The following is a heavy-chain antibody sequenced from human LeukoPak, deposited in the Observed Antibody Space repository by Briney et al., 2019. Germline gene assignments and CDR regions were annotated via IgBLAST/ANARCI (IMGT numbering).Heavy chain of an antibody. Sequence: ETLSLSCAASGVTFSSYYWSWVRQAPGKGLEWVAKISHGGSTNYNPSLKSRGTISVDKSKNKFFLQLNTLIGADAAVYYCARGQLLLRFGDSGNRFDPWGEGNLVTVS. CDR3: ARGQLLLRFGDSGNRFDP. D-gene: IGHD3-10*01. V-gene: IGHV4-34*01. CDR1: GVTFSSYY. CDR2: ISHGGST. J-gene: IGHJ5*02.